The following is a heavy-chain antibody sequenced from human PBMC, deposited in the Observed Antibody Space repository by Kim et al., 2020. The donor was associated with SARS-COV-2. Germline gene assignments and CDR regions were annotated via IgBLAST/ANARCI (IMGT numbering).Heavy chain of an antibody. Sequence: KERTTTLYAESVEGRFTISRDNSKNTLYLQMTGLRADDTGVYYCTRGPFWGQGTLVTVSS. J-gene: IGHJ4*02. CDR2: KERTTT. V-gene: IGHV3-74*01. CDR3: TRGPF.